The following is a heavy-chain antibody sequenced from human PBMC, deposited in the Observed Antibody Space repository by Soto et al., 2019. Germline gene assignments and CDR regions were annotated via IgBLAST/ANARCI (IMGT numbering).Heavy chain of an antibody. J-gene: IGHJ5*02. CDR1: GFTFSNYD. Sequence: GPSLRLSCVASGFTFSNYDMNWVRQAPGKGLEWVSHISGTSVYIHYADSVKGRLTISRDNAKNSVYLQMDSLRVEDTAVYYCAREGALKPFSSWGQGALVTVSS. CDR2: ISGTSVYI. V-gene: IGHV3-21*01. CDR3: AREGALKPFSS.